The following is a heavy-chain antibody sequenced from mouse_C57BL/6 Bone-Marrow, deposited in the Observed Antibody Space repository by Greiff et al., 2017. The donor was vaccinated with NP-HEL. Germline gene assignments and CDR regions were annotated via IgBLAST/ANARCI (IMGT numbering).Heavy chain of an antibody. CDR3: ARGLYYYGSSLAWFAY. J-gene: IGHJ3*01. Sequence: EVQLQQSGPVLVKPGASVKMSCKASGYTFTDYYMNWVKQSHGKSLEWIGVINPYNGGTSYNQKFKGKATLTVDKSSSTAYMELNSLTSEDSAVYYCARGLYYYGSSLAWFAYWGQGTLVTVSA. D-gene: IGHD1-1*01. CDR1: GYTFTDYY. CDR2: INPYNGGT. V-gene: IGHV1-19*01.